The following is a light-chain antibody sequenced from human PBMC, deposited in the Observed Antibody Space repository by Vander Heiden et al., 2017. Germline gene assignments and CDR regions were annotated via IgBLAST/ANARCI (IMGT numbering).Light chain of an antibody. CDR1: SSTIGAGYD. J-gene: IGLJ2*01. Sequence: QSVLTQPPSVSGAPGQRVTISCTGSSSTIGAGYDLHWYQQRPRTAPKLLLYGNSNRPSGVPDRFSRSKSGTSAAMAITGLQAEDEADYYCQSYDSSLSGHVVFGGGTKLTVL. V-gene: IGLV1-40*01. CDR3: QSYDSSLSGHVV. CDR2: GNS.